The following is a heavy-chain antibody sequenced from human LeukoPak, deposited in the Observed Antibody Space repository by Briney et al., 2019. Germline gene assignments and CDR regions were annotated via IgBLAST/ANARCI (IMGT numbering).Heavy chain of an antibody. J-gene: IGHJ4*02. CDR1: GFTFSTYA. D-gene: IGHD2-21*02. Sequence: PGGSLRLSCAAPGFTFSTYAMGWVRQAPGKGLESVSSIKGGGGDPFYADSVEGRFTISRDNSKNTLFLQLDSLRAEDSAVYYCAKGGHDFNPFYWWGQGTLVTVSS. CDR2: IKGGGGDP. CDR3: AKGGHDFNPFYW. V-gene: IGHV3-23*01.